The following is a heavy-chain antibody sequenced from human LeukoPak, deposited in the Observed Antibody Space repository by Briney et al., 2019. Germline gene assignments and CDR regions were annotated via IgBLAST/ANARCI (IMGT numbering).Heavy chain of an antibody. CDR1: GFTFDDYT. J-gene: IGHJ4*02. CDR3: AKDAPARYSGNQGAQGGLDY. CDR2: ISWNSGSI. V-gene: IGHV3-9*03. Sequence: PGRSLRLSCAASGFTFDDYTMHWVRQAPGKGLEWVSGISWNSGSIGYADSVKGRFTISRDNAKNSLYLQMNSLRAEDMALYYCAKDAPARYSGNQGAQGGLDYWGQGTLVTVSS. D-gene: IGHD1-26*01.